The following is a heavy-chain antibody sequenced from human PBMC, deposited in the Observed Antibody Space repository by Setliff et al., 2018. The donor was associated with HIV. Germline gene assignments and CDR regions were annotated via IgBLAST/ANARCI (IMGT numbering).Heavy chain of an antibody. D-gene: IGHD3-3*01. V-gene: IGHV4-31*03. CDR2: IHYSGNT. J-gene: IGHJ4*02. Sequence: PSETLSLTCTVSGGSISSGGYYWSWIRQHPGKGLEWIGYIHYSGNTYNNPSLNSRISISVDMSKNKFSLKLSSLTAADTAVYYCARGGLGVVTSFDSWGPGTQVTVSS. CDR1: GGSISSGGYY. CDR3: ARGGLGVVTSFDS.